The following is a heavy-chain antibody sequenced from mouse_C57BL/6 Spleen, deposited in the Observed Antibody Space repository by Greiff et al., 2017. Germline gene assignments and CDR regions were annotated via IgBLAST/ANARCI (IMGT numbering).Heavy chain of an antibody. V-gene: IGHV1-64*01. D-gene: IGHD6-5*01. J-gene: IGHJ3*01. CDR1: GYTFTSYW. CDR2: IHPNSGST. Sequence: QVQLQQPGAELVKPGASVKLSCKASGYTFTSYWMHWVKQRPGQGLEWIGMIHPNSGSTNYNEKFKSKATLTVDKSSSTAYMQLSSLTSEDSAVYYGARRQAYDPAWFAYWGQGTLVTVSA. CDR3: ARRQAYDPAWFAY.